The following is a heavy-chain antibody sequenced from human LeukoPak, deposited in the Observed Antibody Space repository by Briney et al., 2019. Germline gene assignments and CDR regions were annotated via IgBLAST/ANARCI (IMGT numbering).Heavy chain of an antibody. J-gene: IGHJ4*02. V-gene: IGHV3-21*01. CDR1: GITLSNYA. CDR2: ISSSSSYI. D-gene: IGHD3-10*01. Sequence: GGSLRLSCVASGITLSNYAMSWVRQAPGKGLEWVSSISSSSSYIYYADSVKGRFTISRDNAKNSLYLQMNSLRAEDTAVYYCAREGYYYGSGSGYYFDYWGQGTLVTVSS. CDR3: AREGYYYGSGSGYYFDY.